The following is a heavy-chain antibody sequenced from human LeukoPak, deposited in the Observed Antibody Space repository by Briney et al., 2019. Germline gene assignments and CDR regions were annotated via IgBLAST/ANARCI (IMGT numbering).Heavy chain of an antibody. V-gene: IGHV1-2*06. CDR3: ARDLGGDTAMPLGY. D-gene: IGHD5-18*01. Sequence: ASLKVSCKASGYTFIGYYMHWVRQAPRQGLEWMGRISPNSGGTKYAQKLQGRDTMTRDTSISTAYMELSRLRSDDTAVYYCARDLGGDTAMPLGYWGQGTLVTVSS. J-gene: IGHJ4*02. CDR2: ISPNSGGT. CDR1: GYTFIGYY.